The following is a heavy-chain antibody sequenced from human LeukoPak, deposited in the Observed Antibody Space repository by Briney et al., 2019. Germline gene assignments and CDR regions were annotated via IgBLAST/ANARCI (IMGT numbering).Heavy chain of an antibody. Sequence: GGSLRLSCAASGFTFSSYAMHWVCQAPGKGLEWVAVISYDGSNKYYADSVKGRFTISRDNSKNTLYLQMNSLRAEDTAVYYCARETMANAFDIWGQGTMVTVSS. D-gene: IGHD3-10*01. CDR2: ISYDGSNK. J-gene: IGHJ3*02. CDR1: GFTFSSYA. V-gene: IGHV3-30*04. CDR3: ARETMANAFDI.